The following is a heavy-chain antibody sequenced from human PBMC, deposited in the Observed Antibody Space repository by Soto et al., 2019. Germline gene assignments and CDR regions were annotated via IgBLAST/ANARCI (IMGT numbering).Heavy chain of an antibody. Sequence: EVQLLESGGGLVQPGGSLRLSCTASGFTFSDHAMTWDRQAPGKGLEWLSGISGGGTGAYYADSVKGRVTASRANSNNTVFLQMDSLRVEDTAVYYCAFDLWWHTHWGQGTLVTVSS. D-gene: IGHD2-15*01. CDR3: AFDLWWHTH. CDR2: ISGGGTGA. V-gene: IGHV3-23*01. CDR1: GFTFSDHA. J-gene: IGHJ4*02.